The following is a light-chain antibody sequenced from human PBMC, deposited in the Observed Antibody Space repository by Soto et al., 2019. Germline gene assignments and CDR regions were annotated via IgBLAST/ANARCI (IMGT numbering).Light chain of an antibody. CDR2: EAS. Sequence: DIPMTQSPSSLSASVGDRVTITCRASQTISTYLNWYQQKPGKVPRVLIYEASNLQSGVPSRFSGHGSGREFTLTISSLQPEDFATYYCQQSYSTPFTFGPGTKV. V-gene: IGKV1-39*01. J-gene: IGKJ3*01. CDR1: QTISTY. CDR3: QQSYSTPFT.